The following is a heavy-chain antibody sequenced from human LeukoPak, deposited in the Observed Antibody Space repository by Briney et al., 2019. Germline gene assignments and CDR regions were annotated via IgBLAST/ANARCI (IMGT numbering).Heavy chain of an antibody. Sequence: GGSLRLSCAASGSAFSRSWIHWVRQAPGKGLVWVSHINNDATRTTYADSVRGRFTISRDNAKNTVSLQMNSLRAENTAVYYCASDGAYAMAVWGQGTTVTVSS. CDR3: ASDGAYAMAV. D-gene: IGHD1-26*01. CDR2: INNDATRT. CDR1: GSAFSRSW. J-gene: IGHJ6*02. V-gene: IGHV3-74*01.